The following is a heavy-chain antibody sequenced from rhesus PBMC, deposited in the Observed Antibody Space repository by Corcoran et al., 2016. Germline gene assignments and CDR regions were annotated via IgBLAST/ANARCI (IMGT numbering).Heavy chain of an antibody. J-gene: IGHJ5-2*02. V-gene: IGHV4-76*01. CDR3: ARDVNGETDNSFDL. CDR1: GGSASGPYD. Sequence: QVQLQESGPGLVKPSETLSLTCAVSGGSASGPYDWHWNRHHPGKGLEWLGYIYGSRGSTIYKPSLQNRVTISQDTSKNQFSLKLTSVTAADSAVYYCARDVNGETDNSFDLWGRGILVTVSS. D-gene: IGHD2-33*01. CDR2: IYGSRGST.